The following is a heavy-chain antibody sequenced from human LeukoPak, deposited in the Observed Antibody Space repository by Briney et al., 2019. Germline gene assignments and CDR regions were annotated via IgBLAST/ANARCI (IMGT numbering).Heavy chain of an antibody. CDR3: GNGRSGCFFAL. V-gene: IGHV3-23*01. CDR2: ISNDGGGT. D-gene: IGHD3-22*01. CDR1: GFIFNNYG. J-gene: IGHJ1*01. Sequence: GRSLRLSCAASGFIFNNYGLVWVRQAPGKGLEWVSAISNDGGGTTYADFVKGRFSVSRDNSKNTLFLQMNSLRAEDTALYYCGNGRSGCFFALWGQGTLVIVS.